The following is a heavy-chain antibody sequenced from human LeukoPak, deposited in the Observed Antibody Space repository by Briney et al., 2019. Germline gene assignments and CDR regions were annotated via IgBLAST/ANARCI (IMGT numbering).Heavy chain of an antibody. Sequence: PGGSLRLSCPASGFTFSSYAMSWVRQAPAKGLEWVSAISGTGGSTYYADSVKGRFTISRDNSKNTLYLQMNSLRAEDTAVYYCAKEEEYCSSTSCYEVYWGQGTLITVSS. CDR3: AKEEEYCSSTSCYEVY. CDR2: ISGTGGST. D-gene: IGHD2-2*01. CDR1: GFTFSSYA. V-gene: IGHV3-23*01. J-gene: IGHJ4*02.